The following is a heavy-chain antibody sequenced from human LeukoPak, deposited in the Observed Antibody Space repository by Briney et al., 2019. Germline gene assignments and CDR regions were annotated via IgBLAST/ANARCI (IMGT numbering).Heavy chain of an antibody. CDR2: INPNSGGT. J-gene: IGHJ5*02. D-gene: IGHD2-15*01. CDR1: GYTLTAYY. Sequence: EASVKDSCKASGYTLTAYYIYWVRQAPGQGLEWMGRINPNSGGTDYAQNFQGRVTMTRDTSISTAYLELSRLRSDDTAVYYCARGYCSGGTCYLVENWLDPWGQGTLVTVSS. CDR3: ARGYCSGGTCYLVENWLDP. V-gene: IGHV1-2*06.